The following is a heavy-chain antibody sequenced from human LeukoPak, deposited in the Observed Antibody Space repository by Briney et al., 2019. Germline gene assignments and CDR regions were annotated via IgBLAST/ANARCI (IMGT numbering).Heavy chain of an antibody. V-gene: IGHV3-30-3*01. CDR1: GLTFSTYA. CDR2: MSNGGSKT. J-gene: IGHJ4*02. CDR3: AKVVAARTPAGHFDY. Sequence: PGGSLRLSCAASGLTFSTYAMHWVRQAPGKGLEWVASMSNGGSKTYYGDSVKGRFTISRDNSKNTLYLQMNSLRAEDTAVYYCAKVVAARTPAGHFDYWGQGTLVTVSS. D-gene: IGHD6-6*01.